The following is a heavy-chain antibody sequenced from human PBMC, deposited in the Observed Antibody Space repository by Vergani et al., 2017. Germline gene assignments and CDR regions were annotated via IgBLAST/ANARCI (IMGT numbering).Heavy chain of an antibody. CDR1: GFTFRSPA. CDR2: IKNTGDST. D-gene: IGHD5-24*01. V-gene: IGHV3-23*01. CDR3: GRGSDNYN. J-gene: IGHJ4*02. Sequence: EVQLLQSEGAVVQPGGSLRLSCVASGFTFRSPAMSWVRQGHGQGLEWVSSIKNTGDSTHYADSVKGRFTISRDNSKNTLYLQMNSLRVEDTAVNYCGRGSDNYNWGQGTLVTVSS.